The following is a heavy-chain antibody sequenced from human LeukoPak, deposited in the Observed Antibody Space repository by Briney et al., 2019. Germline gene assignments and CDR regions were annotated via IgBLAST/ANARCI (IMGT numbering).Heavy chain of an antibody. J-gene: IGHJ4*02. D-gene: IGHD1-7*01. CDR3: ARSYSSLTGTTGY. CDR2: IYHSGST. V-gene: IGHV4-38-2*02. CDR1: GYSISSGYY. Sequence: PSETLSLTCTVSGYSISSGYYWGWIRQPPGKGLEWIGSIYHSGSTYYNPSLKSRVTISVDTSKNRFPLKLSSVTAADTAVYYCARSYSSLTGTTGYWGQGTLVTVSS.